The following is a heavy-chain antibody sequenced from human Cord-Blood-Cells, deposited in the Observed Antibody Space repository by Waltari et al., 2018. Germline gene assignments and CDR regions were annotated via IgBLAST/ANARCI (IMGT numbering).Heavy chain of an antibody. CDR2: IYYSWST. J-gene: IGHJ3*02. Sequence: QVKLQESGPGLVKPSETLSLTCTVPGGSISSYYWSWIRPPPGKGLEWFGYIYYSWSTNYNPSLKSRVTLSVGTSKNQFALKLSSVTAADTAVYYCARQVRYCSSTSCNDAFDIWGQGTMVTVSS. CDR1: GGSISSYY. D-gene: IGHD2-2*01. CDR3: ARQVRYCSSTSCNDAFDI. V-gene: IGHV4-59*08.